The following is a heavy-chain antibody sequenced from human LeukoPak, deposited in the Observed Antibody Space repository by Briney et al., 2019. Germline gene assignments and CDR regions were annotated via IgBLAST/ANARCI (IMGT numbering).Heavy chain of an antibody. CDR2: INHSGST. D-gene: IGHD3-10*01. Sequence: PSETLSLTCAVYGGSFSGYYWSWIRQPPGKGLEWIGEINHSGSTNYNPSLKSRVTISVDTSKNQFSLKLSSATAADTAVYYCAKYYYGSGSYYTPIQAFDIWGQGTMVTVSS. V-gene: IGHV4-34*01. J-gene: IGHJ3*02. CDR3: AKYYYGSGSYYTPIQAFDI. CDR1: GGSFSGYY.